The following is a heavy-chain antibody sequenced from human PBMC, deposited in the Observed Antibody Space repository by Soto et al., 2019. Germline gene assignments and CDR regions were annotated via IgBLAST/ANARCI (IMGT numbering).Heavy chain of an antibody. J-gene: IGHJ6*02. D-gene: IGHD3-16*01. V-gene: IGHV3-30-3*01. Sequence: QLVQSGGGVVQPGRSLRLSCSGSGFTFSYYAIHWVRQAPGKGLEWVAVISFDGVDKYYADSVKGRLTVSRDNSKNTAYLQMNAEDTAVYYCARDVYRLKWGEMGEYYFSGMDVWGQGTTVIVS. CDR1: GFTFSYYA. CDR3: ARDVYRLKWGEMGEYYFSGMDV. CDR2: ISFDGVDK.